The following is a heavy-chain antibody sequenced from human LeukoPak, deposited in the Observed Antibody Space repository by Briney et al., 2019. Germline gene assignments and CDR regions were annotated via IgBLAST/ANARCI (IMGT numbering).Heavy chain of an antibody. D-gene: IGHD3-22*01. CDR1: GFTFSTYW. J-gene: IGHJ1*01. Sequence: GGSLRLSCAGSGFTFSTYWMSWVRQAPGKGLEWVANIKEDGSEKYYVDSVKGRFTISRDNAKNSLYLQMNSLRPEDTALYYCAKDGYYFDSTGYLQHWGQGTLVTVSS. CDR2: IKEDGSEK. V-gene: IGHV3-7*03. CDR3: AKDGYYFDSTGYLQH.